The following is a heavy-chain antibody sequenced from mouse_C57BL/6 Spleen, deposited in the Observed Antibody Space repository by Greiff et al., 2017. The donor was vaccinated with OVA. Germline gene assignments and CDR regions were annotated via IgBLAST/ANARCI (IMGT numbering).Heavy chain of an antibody. Sequence: VQLQQSGPELVKPGASVKMSCKASGYTFTDYNMHWVKQSHGKSLEWIGYINPNNGGTSYNQKFKGKATLTVNKSSSTAYMALRSLTSEDSAVYYCAGAITTADYYAMDYWGQGTSVTVSS. J-gene: IGHJ4*01. V-gene: IGHV1-22*01. CDR3: AGAITTADYYAMDY. D-gene: IGHD1-1*01. CDR2: INPNNGGT. CDR1: GYTFTDYN.